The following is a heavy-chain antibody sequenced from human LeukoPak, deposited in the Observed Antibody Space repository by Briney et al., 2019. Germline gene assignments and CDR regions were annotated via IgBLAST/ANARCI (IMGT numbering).Heavy chain of an antibody. V-gene: IGHV1-46*01. CDR1: GYTFTSYY. D-gene: IGHD6-19*01. CDR2: INPSGGST. CDR3: ARAVAGWYYFDY. Sequence: ASVKVSCKASGYTFTSYYMHWVRQAPGQGLEWMGIINPSGGSTSYAQKFQGRVTMTRDTFTSTVYMELSSLRSEDTAVYYCARAVAGWYYFDYWGQGTLVTVSS. J-gene: IGHJ4*02.